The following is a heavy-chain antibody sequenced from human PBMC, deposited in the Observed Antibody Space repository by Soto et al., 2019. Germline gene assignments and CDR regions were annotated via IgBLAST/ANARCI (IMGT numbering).Heavy chain of an antibody. Sequence: GGSLRLSCAASGFTFSSYWMSWVRQAPGKGLEWVANIKQDGSEKYYVDSVKGRFTISRDNAKNSLYLQMNSLRAEDTAVYYCARMVRGAKYYYGMDVWGQGTTVTVSS. CDR3: ARMVRGAKYYYGMDV. CDR1: GFTFSSYW. J-gene: IGHJ6*02. V-gene: IGHV3-7*01. D-gene: IGHD3-10*01. CDR2: IKQDGSEK.